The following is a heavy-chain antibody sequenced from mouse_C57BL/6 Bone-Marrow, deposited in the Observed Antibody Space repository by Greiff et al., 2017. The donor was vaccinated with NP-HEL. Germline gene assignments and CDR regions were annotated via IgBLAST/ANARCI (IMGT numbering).Heavy chain of an antibody. V-gene: IGHV3-6*01. CDR3: ARGNYDGYYDYAMDY. D-gene: IGHD2-3*01. Sequence: EVQLQQSGPGLVKPSQSLSLTCSVTGYSITSGYYWNWIRQFPGNKLEWMGYISYDGSNNYNPSLKNRISITRDTSKNQFFLKLNSVTTEDTATYYCARGNYDGYYDYAMDYWGQGTSVTVSS. CDR2: ISYDGSN. CDR1: GYSITSGYY. J-gene: IGHJ4*01.